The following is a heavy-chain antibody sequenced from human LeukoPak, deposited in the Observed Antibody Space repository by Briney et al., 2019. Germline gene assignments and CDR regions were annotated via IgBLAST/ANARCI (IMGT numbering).Heavy chain of an antibody. CDR3: TAEYRDSSGWYGAFDI. D-gene: IGHD6-19*01. V-gene: IGHV3-15*01. CDR1: GFISTNAW. CDR2: IKSKTDGGAT. J-gene: IGHJ3*02. Sequence: GGSLRLSCAASGFISTNAWMSWVRQAPGKGLEWVGRIKSKTDGGATDFAAPVKGGFTISRDDSRNTLYLHMNSLRIEDTAVYYCTAEYRDSSGWYGAFDIWGQGTMVTVSS.